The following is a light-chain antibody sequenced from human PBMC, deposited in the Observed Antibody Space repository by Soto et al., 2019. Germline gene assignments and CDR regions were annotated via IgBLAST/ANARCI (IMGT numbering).Light chain of an antibody. V-gene: IGKV1-5*01. J-gene: IGKJ2*01. CDR2: DAS. CDR3: QQYISYSYT. CDR1: QSISSW. Sequence: DIQMTQSPSTLSASVGDRVTITCRASQSISSWLAWYQQKPGKAPKVLIYDASTLESGVPSRFSGSGSGTEFTLTISSLQPDDFATYYCQQYISYSYTFGQGTKLEI.